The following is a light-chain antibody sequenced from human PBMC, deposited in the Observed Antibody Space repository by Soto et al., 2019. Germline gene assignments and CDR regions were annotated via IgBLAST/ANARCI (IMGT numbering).Light chain of an antibody. V-gene: IGLV2-14*01. CDR3: RSYTSSSTLV. CDR1: SSDVGGYNY. CDR2: EVS. Sequence: QSVLTKPASVSGSPGQSITISCTGTSSDVGGYNYVSWYQQHPGKAPKLMIYEVSNRPSGVSNRFSRSKSGNTASLTISGLQAEDEADYYCRSYTSSSTLVFGNGTKLTVL. J-gene: IGLJ1*01.